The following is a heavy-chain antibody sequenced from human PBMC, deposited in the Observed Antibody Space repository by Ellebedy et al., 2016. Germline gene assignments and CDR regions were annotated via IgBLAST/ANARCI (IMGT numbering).Heavy chain of an antibody. J-gene: IGHJ1*01. CDR2: IYYSGST. Sequence: SETLSLXXTVSGGSVSSGSYYWSWLRQPPGKGLEWIGYIYYSGSTNYNPSLKSRVTISVDTSKNQFSLKLSSVTAADTAVYYCARSRVGIFFQHWGQGTLVTVSS. CDR3: ARSRVGIFFQH. CDR1: GGSVSSGSYY. D-gene: IGHD2-21*01. V-gene: IGHV4-61*01.